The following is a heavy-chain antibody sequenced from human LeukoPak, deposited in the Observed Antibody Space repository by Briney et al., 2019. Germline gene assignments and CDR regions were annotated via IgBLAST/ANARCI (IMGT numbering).Heavy chain of an antibody. D-gene: IGHD2-2*01. CDR3: ARDYCSSTSCLFDY. CDR1: GYTFTGYH. CDR2: INPNSGDT. J-gene: IGHJ4*02. Sequence: RASVKVSCKASGYTFTGYHMHWVRQAPGQGLEWMGRINPNSGDTNYAQKFQGRVTMTRDTSNSTAYMELSRLRSDDTAVYYCARDYCSSTSCLFDYWGQGTLVTVSS. V-gene: IGHV1-2*06.